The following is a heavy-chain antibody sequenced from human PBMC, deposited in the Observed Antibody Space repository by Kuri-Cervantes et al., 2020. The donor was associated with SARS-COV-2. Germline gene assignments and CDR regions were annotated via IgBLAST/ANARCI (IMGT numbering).Heavy chain of an antibody. CDR2: IIPIFGTA. J-gene: IGHJ6*03. D-gene: IGHD3-3*01. V-gene: IGHV1-69*06. CDR1: GGTFSSYT. Sequence: SVKVSCKASGGTFSSYTISWVRQAPGQGLEWMGGIIPIFGTANYAQKFQGRVTITADKSTSTAYMELRSLRSDDTAVYYRARSCLEWLNYYYYYYMDVWGKGTTVTDSS. CDR3: ARSCLEWLNYYYYYYMDV.